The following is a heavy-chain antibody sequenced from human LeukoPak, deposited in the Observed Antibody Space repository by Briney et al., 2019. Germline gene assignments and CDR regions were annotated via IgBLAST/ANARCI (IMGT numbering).Heavy chain of an antibody. CDR2: INPNSGGT. V-gene: IGHV1-2*02. D-gene: IGHD6-19*01. J-gene: IGHJ4*02. CDR3: ARAGEQWLVRQAHFDY. Sequence: ASVKVSCKASGYTFTGYYMHWVRQAPGQGLEWMGWINPNSGGTNYAQKFQGRVTMTRDTSISTAYMELSRLRSDDTAVYYCARAGEQWLVRQAHFDYWGQGTLVTVSS. CDR1: GYTFTGYY.